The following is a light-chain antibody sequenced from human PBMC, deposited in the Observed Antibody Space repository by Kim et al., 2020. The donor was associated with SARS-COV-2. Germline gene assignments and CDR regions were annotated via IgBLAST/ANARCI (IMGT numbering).Light chain of an antibody. CDR2: GNS. V-gene: IGLV1-40*01. CDR3: QSYDSSLTGSV. Sequence: QRVTSSCSGSSSNIGAGYDVHWYRQLPGTAPKLLIYGNSNRPSGVPDRFSGSKSGTSASLAITGLQAEDEADYYCQSYDSSLTGSVFGGGTQLTVL. J-gene: IGLJ3*02. CDR1: SSNIGAGYD.